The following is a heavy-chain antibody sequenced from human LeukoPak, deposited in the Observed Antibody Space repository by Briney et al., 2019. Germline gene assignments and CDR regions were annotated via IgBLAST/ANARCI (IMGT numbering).Heavy chain of an antibody. CDR3: AKAGFGEFYYGMDV. J-gene: IGHJ6*02. V-gene: IGHV3-30*18. CDR1: GFTLSSYG. CDR2: ISYDGSNK. Sequence: PGGSLRLSCAASGFTLSSYGMHWVRQAPGKGLEWVAVISYDGSNKYYADSVKGRFTISRDNSKNTLYLQMNSLRAEDTAVYYCAKAGFGEFYYGMDVWGQGTTVTVSS. D-gene: IGHD3-10*01.